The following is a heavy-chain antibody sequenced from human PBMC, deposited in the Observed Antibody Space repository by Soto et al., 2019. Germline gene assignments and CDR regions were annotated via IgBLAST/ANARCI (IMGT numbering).Heavy chain of an antibody. D-gene: IGHD1-26*01. CDR2: IKQDGSEK. CDR1: GFTFSSYW. V-gene: IGHV3-7*03. Sequence: GGSLRLSCAASGFTFSSYWMSWVRQAPGKGLEWVANIKQDGSEKYYVDSVKGRFTIPRDNAKNSLYLQMNSLRAEDTAVYYCARVILVGAIGEFDYWGQGTLVTVSS. J-gene: IGHJ4*02. CDR3: ARVILVGAIGEFDY.